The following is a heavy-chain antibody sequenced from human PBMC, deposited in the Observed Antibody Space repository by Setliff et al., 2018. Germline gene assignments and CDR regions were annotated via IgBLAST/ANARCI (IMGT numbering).Heavy chain of an antibody. D-gene: IGHD6-13*01. V-gene: IGHV1-8*01. Sequence: GASVKVSCKASGYTFTSHDINWVRQATGQGLEWMGWMNPNSGSAGYAQKFQGRVTMTRNTSISTAYMELSSLRSEDTAVYYCAMKGGDFPSSWYTFDYWGQGTLVTSPQ. CDR3: AMKGGDFPSSWYTFDY. CDR1: GYTFTSHD. CDR2: MNPNSGSA. J-gene: IGHJ4*02.